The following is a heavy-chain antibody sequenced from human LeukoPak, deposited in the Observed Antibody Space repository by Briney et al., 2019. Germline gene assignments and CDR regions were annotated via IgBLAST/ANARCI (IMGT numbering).Heavy chain of an antibody. J-gene: IGHJ5*02. Sequence: GGSLRLSCAASGFTVSSNYMSWVRQAPGKGLESVSVIYSGGSTYYADSVKGRFTISRDNSKNTLYFQMNSLRAEDTAVYYCARENGYSGYPGDNWFDPWGQGTLVTVSS. CDR2: IYSGGST. CDR1: GFTVSSNY. D-gene: IGHD5-12*01. CDR3: ARENGYSGYPGDNWFDP. V-gene: IGHV3-53*01.